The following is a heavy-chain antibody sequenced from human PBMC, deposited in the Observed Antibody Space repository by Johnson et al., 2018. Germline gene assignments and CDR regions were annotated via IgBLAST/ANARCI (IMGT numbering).Heavy chain of an antibody. J-gene: IGHJ4*02. CDR2: ISSDGNDK. Sequence: VQLVETGGDVVQPGRSLRLSCSASGFTFSRYGMHWVRQSPGKGLEWVAVISSDGNDKYYADSVKGRFNISRDNSNSTLFLQIDSLTTEETAVCYCAKSMVRVLVVVVAATPMDYWSQGTLVTVSS. V-gene: IGHV3-30*18. CDR3: AKSMVRVLVVVVAATPMDY. CDR1: GFTFSRYG. D-gene: IGHD2-15*01.